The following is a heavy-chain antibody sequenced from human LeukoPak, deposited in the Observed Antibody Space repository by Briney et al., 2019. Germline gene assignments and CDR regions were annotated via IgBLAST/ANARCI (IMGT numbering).Heavy chain of an antibody. D-gene: IGHD3-22*01. CDR2: ISYDGNDE. CDR1: GFTFNTYS. CDR3: ARDSREYYYDSSGYFNFDY. Sequence: GGSLRLSCAASGFTFNTYSMHWVRQAPGKGLECVTLISYDGNDENYAESVKGRFTISRDNSKNTLYLQMNSLRAEDTAVYYCARDSREYYYDSSGYFNFDYWGQGTLVTVSS. V-gene: IGHV3-30-3*01. J-gene: IGHJ4*02.